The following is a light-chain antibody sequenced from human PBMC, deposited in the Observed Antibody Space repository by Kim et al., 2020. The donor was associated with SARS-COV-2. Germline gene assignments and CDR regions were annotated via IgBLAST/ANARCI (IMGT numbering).Light chain of an antibody. V-gene: IGKV1-5*03. CDR1: QSISSW. J-gene: IGKJ1*01. Sequence: DIQMTQSPSTLSASVGDRVTITCRASQSISSWFAWYQQKPGKAPKLLIHKASILQSGVPSRFSGSESGTEFTLTISSLQPDDFATYYCQQYNNYLGTFGQGTKVDIK. CDR2: KAS. CDR3: QQYNNYLGT.